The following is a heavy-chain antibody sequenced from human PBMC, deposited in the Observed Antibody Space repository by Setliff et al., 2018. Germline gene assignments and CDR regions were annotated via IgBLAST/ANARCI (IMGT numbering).Heavy chain of an antibody. CDR2: INPGNGNT. CDR1: GYTFTDYA. V-gene: IGHV1-3*01. Sequence: GASVKVSCKASGYTFTDYAMHWVRQAPGQRLEWMGWINPGNGNTKYSQKFQGRVTITRDTSASTAYMELSSLRSEDTAVYYCARDKGYDSSGYYFYYYYYMDVWGKGTTVTVSS. J-gene: IGHJ6*03. CDR3: ARDKGYDSSGYYFYYYYYMDV. D-gene: IGHD3-22*01.